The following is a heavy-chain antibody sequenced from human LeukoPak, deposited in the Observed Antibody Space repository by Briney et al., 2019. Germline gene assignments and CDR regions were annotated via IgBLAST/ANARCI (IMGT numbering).Heavy chain of an antibody. D-gene: IGHD6-6*01. J-gene: IGHJ6*02. CDR2: IKQDGSEE. Sequence: GGSLRLSCAASGFTFSSYWMSWVRQAPGKGLERVANIKQDGSEEVYVASVKGRFTISRDNAKNSLFLQMNTLRAEDTVVYYCTRDPYSSTWSYGMDVWGQGTTVTVSS. CDR3: TRDPYSSTWSYGMDV. CDR1: GFTFSSYW. V-gene: IGHV3-7*05.